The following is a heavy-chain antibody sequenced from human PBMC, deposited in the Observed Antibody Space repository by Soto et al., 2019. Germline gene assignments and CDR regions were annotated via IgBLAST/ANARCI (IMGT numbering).Heavy chain of an antibody. CDR3: AADRWYTTYYYDSSGYSDY. D-gene: IGHD3-22*01. CDR2: IVVGSGNT. J-gene: IGHJ4*02. Sequence: SVKVSCKASGFTFTSSAVQWVRRARGQRLEWIGWIVVGSGNTNYAQKFQERVTITRDMSTSTAYMELSSLRSEDTAVYYCAADRWYTTYYYDSSGYSDYWGQGTLVTVSS. CDR1: GFTFTSSA. V-gene: IGHV1-58*01.